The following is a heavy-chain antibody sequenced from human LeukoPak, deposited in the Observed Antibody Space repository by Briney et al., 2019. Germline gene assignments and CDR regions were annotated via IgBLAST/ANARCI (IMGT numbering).Heavy chain of an antibody. CDR2: INHSGST. D-gene: IGHD3-16*02. CDR1: GGSFSGYY. Sequence: SETLSLTCAVYGGSFSGYYWSWIRQPPGKGLEWIGEINHSGSTNYNPSLKSRVTISVDTSKNQFSLKLSSVTAADTAVYYCARGVYDYVWGSYRYFDYWGQGTLVTVSS. CDR3: ARGVYDYVWGSYRYFDY. V-gene: IGHV4-34*01. J-gene: IGHJ4*02.